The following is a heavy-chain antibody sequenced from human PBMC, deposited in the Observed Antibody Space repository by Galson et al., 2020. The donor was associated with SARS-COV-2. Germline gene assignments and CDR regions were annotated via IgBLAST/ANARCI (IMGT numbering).Heavy chain of an antibody. J-gene: IGHJ4*02. D-gene: IGHD2-15*01. CDR1: GFIFSTFD. Sequence: GGSLRLSCTASGFIFSTFDMNWVRQAPGKGLEWVSSISSSRRTIYYADSVKGRFTISRENARNSLYLQINSLRPEDTAVYYCARDCDGTCWFDYWGQGTLVTVSS. CDR2: ISSSRRTI. CDR3: ARDCDGTCWFDY. V-gene: IGHV3-48*04.